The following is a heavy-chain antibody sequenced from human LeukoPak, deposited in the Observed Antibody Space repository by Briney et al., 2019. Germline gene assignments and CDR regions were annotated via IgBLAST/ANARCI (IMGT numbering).Heavy chain of an antibody. CDR2: ISGSGGNT. Sequence: GGSLRLSCAASGFTFSSYAMSWVRQAPGKGPEWVSAISGSGGNTYYTDSVKGRFTISRDNSKNTLYLQMNSLRAEDTAVYYCALLVFRVTWGQGTLVTVSS. D-gene: IGHD2-8*02. V-gene: IGHV3-23*01. CDR3: ALLVFRVT. CDR1: GFTFSSYA. J-gene: IGHJ5*02.